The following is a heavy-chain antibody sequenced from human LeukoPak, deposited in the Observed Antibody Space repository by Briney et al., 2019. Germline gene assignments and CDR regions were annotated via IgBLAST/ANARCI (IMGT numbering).Heavy chain of an antibody. CDR2: INHSGST. J-gene: IGHJ5*02. Sequence: SETLSLTCAVYGGSFSGYYWSWIRQPPGKGLEWIGEINHSGSTNYNPSLKSRVTLSVDTSKNQFSLKLSSVTAADTAVYYCASDYERRFDPWGRGTLVTVSS. V-gene: IGHV4-34*01. CDR3: ASDYERRFDP. D-gene: IGHD4-17*01. CDR1: GGSFSGYY.